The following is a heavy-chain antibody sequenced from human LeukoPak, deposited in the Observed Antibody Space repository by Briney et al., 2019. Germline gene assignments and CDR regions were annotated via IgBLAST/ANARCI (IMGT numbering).Heavy chain of an antibody. D-gene: IGHD3-22*01. V-gene: IGHV3-21*01. CDR3: ARGRYDSSGYYSIFDH. CDR2: ITSTSSYI. J-gene: IGHJ4*02. CDR1: GFTFSNYN. Sequence: GGSLRLSCEASGFTFSNYNMNWVRQAPGKELEWVSSITSTSSYIYYADSVKGRFTISRDNAKNSLYLQMNSLRAEDTAVYYCARGRYDSSGYYSIFDHWGQGTLVTVSS.